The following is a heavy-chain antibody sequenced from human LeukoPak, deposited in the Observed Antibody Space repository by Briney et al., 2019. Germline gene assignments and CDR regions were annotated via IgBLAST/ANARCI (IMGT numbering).Heavy chain of an antibody. J-gene: IGHJ3*02. CDR3: AREGTRAGAFDI. CDR1: GYTFTSYD. Sequence: ASVKVSCKASGYTFTSYDINWVRQATGQGLEWMGWMNPNSGNTGHAQKFQGRVTMTRNTSISTAYMELSSLRSEDTAVYYCAREGTRAGAFDIWGQGTMVTVSS. V-gene: IGHV1-8*01. CDR2: MNPNSGNT.